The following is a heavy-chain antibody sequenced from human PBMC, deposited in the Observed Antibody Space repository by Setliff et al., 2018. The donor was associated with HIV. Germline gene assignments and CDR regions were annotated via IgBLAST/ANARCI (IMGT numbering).Heavy chain of an antibody. CDR1: GYTFSAYY. J-gene: IGHJ4*02. D-gene: IGHD3-10*02. V-gene: IGHV1-2*02. CDR3: ARVFGVRQAFDN. CDR2: ISTYNGNT. Sequence: ASVKVSCKASGYTFSAYYIHWVRQAPGQGLEWVGWISTYNGNTNYAQKLQGRVTMTRDTSITTAYMELSRLSSDDTAVYYCARVFGVRQAFDNWGQGTLVTAPQ.